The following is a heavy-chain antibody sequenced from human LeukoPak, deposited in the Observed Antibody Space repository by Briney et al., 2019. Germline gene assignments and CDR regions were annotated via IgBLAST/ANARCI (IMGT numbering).Heavy chain of an antibody. CDR3: ARDGHSYGATYYYMDV. Sequence: EASVKVSCKASGGTFSSYAISWVRQAPGQGLEWMGGIIPIFGTANYAQKFQGRVTITTDESTSTAYMELSSLRSEDTAVYYCARDGHSYGATYYYMDVWGKGTTVTVSS. CDR1: GGTFSSYA. V-gene: IGHV1-69*05. D-gene: IGHD5-18*01. J-gene: IGHJ6*03. CDR2: IIPIFGTA.